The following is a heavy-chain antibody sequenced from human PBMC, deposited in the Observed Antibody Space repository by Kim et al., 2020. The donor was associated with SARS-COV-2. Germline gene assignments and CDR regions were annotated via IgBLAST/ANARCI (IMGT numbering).Heavy chain of an antibody. Sequence: SETLSLTCTVSGGTMSSYPWVWIRQAPGKGLEWVAYISHIGTANYNPSLKSRVVISAETSNNQFSLKLTSVTAADTGVYYCARGQAAGYNLFYLDYWGQGALVTVSS. D-gene: IGHD6-13*01. CDR2: ISHIGTA. CDR3: ARGQAAGYNLFYLDY. V-gene: IGHV4-59*01. CDR1: GGTMSSYP. J-gene: IGHJ4*02.